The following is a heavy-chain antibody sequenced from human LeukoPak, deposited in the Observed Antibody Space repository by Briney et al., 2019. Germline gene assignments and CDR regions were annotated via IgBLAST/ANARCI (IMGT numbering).Heavy chain of an antibody. CDR1: GGTFSSYA. J-gene: IGHJ3*02. Sequence: ASVKVSCKASGGTFSSYAISWVRQAPGQGLEWMGGIIPIFGTANYAQKFQGRVTITTDESTCTAYMELSSLRSEDTAVYYCASLCDYGDPPFDNDAFDIWGQGTMVTVSS. V-gene: IGHV1-69*05. CDR3: ASLCDYGDPPFDNDAFDI. D-gene: IGHD4-17*01. CDR2: IIPIFGTA.